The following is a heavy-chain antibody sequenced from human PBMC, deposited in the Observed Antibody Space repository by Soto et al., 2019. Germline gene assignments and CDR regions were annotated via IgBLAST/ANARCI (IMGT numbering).Heavy chain of an antibody. CDR1: GGTFSSYA. D-gene: IGHD3-16*02. Sequence: QVQLVQSGAEVKKPGSSVKVSCKASGGTFSSYAISWVRQAPGQGLEWMGGIIPIFGKATYAQKFQGRVTITADESTSTAYMELSSLRSEDTAVYYCARAGLLYGGVLGSLLDHWGQGTLVTLP. V-gene: IGHV1-69*12. CDR2: IIPIFGKA. J-gene: IGHJ4*02. CDR3: ARAGLLYGGVLGSLLDH.